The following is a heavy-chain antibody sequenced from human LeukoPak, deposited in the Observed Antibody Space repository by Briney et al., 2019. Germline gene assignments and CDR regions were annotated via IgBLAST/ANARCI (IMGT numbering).Heavy chain of an antibody. CDR1: GGTFSSYA. V-gene: IGHV1-18*01. Sequence: ASVKVSCKASGGTFSSYAISWVRQAPGQGLEWMGWISAYNGKTKYAQKFQDRVTMTTDTSTSTAYMEVSSLRSEDTAVYYCATAKQLAYYFDYWGQGTLVTVSS. J-gene: IGHJ4*02. CDR3: ATAKQLAYYFDY. D-gene: IGHD6-13*01. CDR2: ISAYNGKT.